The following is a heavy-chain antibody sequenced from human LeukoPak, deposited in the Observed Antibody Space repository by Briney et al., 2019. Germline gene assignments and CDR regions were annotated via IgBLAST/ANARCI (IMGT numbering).Heavy chain of an antibody. CDR2: ISGSGGST. Sequence: PGGSLRLSCAASGFTFSNFAMNWVRQVPGKGLEWVSAISGSGGSTYYADSVKGRFTISRDNSKNTLYLQMNSLRAEDTAIYYCAKRTTGTTGFDYWGQGTLVTVSS. CDR1: GFTFSNFA. D-gene: IGHD1-1*01. J-gene: IGHJ4*02. CDR3: AKRTTGTTGFDY. V-gene: IGHV3-23*01.